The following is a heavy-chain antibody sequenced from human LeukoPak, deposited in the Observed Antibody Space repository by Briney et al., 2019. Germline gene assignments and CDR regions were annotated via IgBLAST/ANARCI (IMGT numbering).Heavy chain of an antibody. CDR2: IYYSGST. V-gene: IGHV4-39*07. Sequence: SETLSLTCTVSGGSITNNNYYCDWIRQPPGKGLEWIGSIYYSGSTYYNPSLKSRVTMSVDTSKNQFSLKLSSVTAADTAVYYCASDLRDIVVVPAATRYYYYMDVWGKGTTVTVSS. CDR1: GGSITNNNYY. J-gene: IGHJ6*03. D-gene: IGHD2-2*01. CDR3: ASDLRDIVVVPAATRYYYYMDV.